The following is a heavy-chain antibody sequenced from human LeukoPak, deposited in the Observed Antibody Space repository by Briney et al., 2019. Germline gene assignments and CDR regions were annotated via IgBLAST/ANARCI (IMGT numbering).Heavy chain of an antibody. D-gene: IGHD3-16*02. CDR3: ARGEMITFGGVIVISTFDI. CDR2: INPDSGGT. J-gene: IGHJ3*02. V-gene: IGHV1-2*02. CDR1: GYTFTGYY. Sequence: ASVKVSCKTSGYTFTGYYIQWVRQAPGQGLEWMGYINPDSGGTNYAQEFQGRVTMTRDTSISTAYMELNRLRSEDTAVYYCARGEMITFGGVIVISTFDIWGQGTMVTVS.